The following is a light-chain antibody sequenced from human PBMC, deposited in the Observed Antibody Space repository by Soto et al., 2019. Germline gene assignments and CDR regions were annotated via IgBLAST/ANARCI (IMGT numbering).Light chain of an antibody. CDR3: AAWDASLIGYV. V-gene: IGLV1-47*01. Sequence: QSVLTQPPSASGTPGQRVTISCSGSSSNIGSNYVYWYQQLPGTAPKLLIYRNNQRPSGVPDRFSGSKSGTSASLAISGLRSEDEADSYCAAWDASLIGYVFGTGSKVTVL. J-gene: IGLJ1*01. CDR1: SSNIGSNY. CDR2: RNN.